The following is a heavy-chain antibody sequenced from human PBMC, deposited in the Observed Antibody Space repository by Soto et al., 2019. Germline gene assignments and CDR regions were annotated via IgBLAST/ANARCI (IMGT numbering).Heavy chain of an antibody. CDR2: IIPSFGTA. V-gene: IGHV1-69*13. Sequence: SVKVSCQASGGTLSSYAISWVRQAPGHGLEWMGGIIPSFGTANYAQKFQGRVTITADESTSTAYMELSSLRSEDTAVYYCARDEVPYYYDSSGYYYPPYYYGMDVWGQGTTVTVSS. J-gene: IGHJ6*02. CDR1: GGTLSSYA. D-gene: IGHD3-22*01. CDR3: ARDEVPYYYDSSGYYYPPYYYGMDV.